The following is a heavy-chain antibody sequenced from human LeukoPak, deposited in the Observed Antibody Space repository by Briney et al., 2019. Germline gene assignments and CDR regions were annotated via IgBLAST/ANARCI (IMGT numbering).Heavy chain of an antibody. J-gene: IGHJ4*02. CDR3: ARSSSRYCSGGSCYSGVLGYFDY. D-gene: IGHD2-15*01. CDR2: IRSNTYGGTT. Sequence: GGSLRLSCTASGFTFGDYALSWVRQAPGKGLEWVGFIRSNTYGGTTEYAASVKGRFTISSDNAKNSLYLQMNSLRAEDTGVYYCARSSSRYCSGGSCYSGVLGYFDYWGQGTLVTVSS. CDR1: GFTFGDYA. V-gene: IGHV3-49*04.